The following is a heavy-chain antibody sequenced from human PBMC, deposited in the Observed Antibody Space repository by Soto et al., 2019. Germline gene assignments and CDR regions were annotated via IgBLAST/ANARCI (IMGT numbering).Heavy chain of an antibody. CDR2: IYSGGST. V-gene: IGHV3-53*01. Sequence: SLRLSCAASGFTVSSNYMSWVRQAPGKGLEWVSVIYSGGSTYYADSVKGRFTISRDNSKNTLYLQMNSLRAEDTAVYYCARDVGEGGSRGGGDVWGQGTTVKSP. CDR1: GFTVSSNY. D-gene: IGHD3-16*01. J-gene: IGHJ6*02. CDR3: ARDVGEGGSRGGGDV.